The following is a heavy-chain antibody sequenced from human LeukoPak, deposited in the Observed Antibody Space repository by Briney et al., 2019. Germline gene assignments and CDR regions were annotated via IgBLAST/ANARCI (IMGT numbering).Heavy chain of an antibody. J-gene: IGHJ4*02. CDR2: INGSSSYI. V-gene: IGHV3-21*01. CDR1: GFTFSSYS. D-gene: IGHD2-2*01. Sequence: PGGSLRLSCAASGFTFSSYSMNWVRQAPGKGLEWVSSINGSSSYIYYADSVKGRFTISRDNAKNSLYLQMNSLRAEGTAVYNCECGRYCISTRCSLDYWGQETLVTASS. CDR3: ECGRYCISTRCSLDY.